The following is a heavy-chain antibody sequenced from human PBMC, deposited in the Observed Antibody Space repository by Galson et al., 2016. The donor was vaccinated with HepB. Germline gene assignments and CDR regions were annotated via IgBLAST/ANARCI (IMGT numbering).Heavy chain of an antibody. CDR2: ICGHSGNT. V-gene: IGHV1-18*01. CDR1: GYSFTNSG. J-gene: IGHJ1*01. CDR3: ARVGFDILTT. Sequence: SVKVSCKASGYSFTNSGINWVRQAPGQGLEWMGWICGHSGNTHFAEEFQDRVTMTTDTSTSTAYMELRTLRSDDTAMYYCARVGFDILTTWGQGTLVIVSS. D-gene: IGHD3-9*01.